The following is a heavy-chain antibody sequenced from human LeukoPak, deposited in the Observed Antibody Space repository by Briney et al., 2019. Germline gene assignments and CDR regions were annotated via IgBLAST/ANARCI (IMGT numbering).Heavy chain of an antibody. CDR1: GFAFSHYW. J-gene: IGHJ6*03. CDR3: ARSRVGIVPAAIRAYYYYYMGV. V-gene: IGHV3-7*01. Sequence: GGSLRLSCAVSGFAFSHYWMSWVRQAPGKGLEWVANIKQDGSEKYYVDSVKGRFTISRGNAKNSLYLQMNSLRAEDTAVYYCARSRVGIVPAAIRAYYYYYMGVWGKGTTVTVSS. D-gene: IGHD2-2*01. CDR2: IKQDGSEK.